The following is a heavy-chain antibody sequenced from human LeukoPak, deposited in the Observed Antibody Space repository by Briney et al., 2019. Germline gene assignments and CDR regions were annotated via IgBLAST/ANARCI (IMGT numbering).Heavy chain of an antibody. CDR1: GGSFSNYY. Sequence: PSETLSLTCAVYGGSFSNYYWSWIRQPPGKGLEWIGEINDSGTINYNPSLMSRVTISVDKSKNQFSLKLGSVTAADTAVYYCARRWNYGRNYYIDVWGKGATVSVSS. CDR2: INDSGTI. J-gene: IGHJ6*03. D-gene: IGHD1-7*01. V-gene: IGHV4-34*01. CDR3: ARRWNYGRNYYIDV.